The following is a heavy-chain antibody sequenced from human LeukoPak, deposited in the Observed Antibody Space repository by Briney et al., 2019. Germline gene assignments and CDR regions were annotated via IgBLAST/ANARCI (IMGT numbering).Heavy chain of an antibody. J-gene: IGHJ4*02. V-gene: IGHV3-7*03. CDR2: IKQDGSEK. CDR3: ARVAVAVSGDY. Sequence: GGSLRLSCAASGFTFSGRWMSWARQAPGKGLEWVANIKQDGSEKYYVDSVKGRFTISGDNAKNSLYLQMNSLRSDDTAVYYCARVAVAVSGDYWGQGTLVTVSS. CDR1: GFTFSGRW. D-gene: IGHD6-19*01.